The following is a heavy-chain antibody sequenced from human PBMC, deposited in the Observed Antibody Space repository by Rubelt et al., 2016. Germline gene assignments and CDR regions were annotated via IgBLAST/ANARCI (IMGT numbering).Heavy chain of an antibody. CDR3: VRDPWDY. Sequence: GGRLVQPGGSLRLSCAASGFTFRNYAMTWVRQASGKGLEWVSSIGSNSYTYYADSVRGRFTISRDNSKNTLYLQTNSLRAEDTAVYYCVRDPWDYWGQGTLVTVSS. CDR1: GFTFRNYA. CDR2: IGSNSYT. J-gene: IGHJ4*02. V-gene: IGHV3-23*01.